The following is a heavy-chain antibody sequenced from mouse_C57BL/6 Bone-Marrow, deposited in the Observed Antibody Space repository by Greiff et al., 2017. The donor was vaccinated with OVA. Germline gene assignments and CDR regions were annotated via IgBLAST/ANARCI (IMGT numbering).Heavy chain of an antibody. Sequence: VQLQQPGAELVKPGASVKMSCKASGYTFTSYWITWVKQRPGQGLEWIGDIYPGSGSTNYNEKFKSKATLTVDTSSNTAYLQLSSLTSEDTAIYYCARRIPNYYGSSPYAMDYWGQGTSVTVSS. CDR3: ARRIPNYYGSSPYAMDY. CDR1: GYTFTSYW. CDR2: IYPGSGST. V-gene: IGHV1-55*01. J-gene: IGHJ4*01. D-gene: IGHD1-1*01.